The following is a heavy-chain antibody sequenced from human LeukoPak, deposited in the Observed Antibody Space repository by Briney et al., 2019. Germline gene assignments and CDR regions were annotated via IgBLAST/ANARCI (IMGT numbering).Heavy chain of an antibody. CDR1: GDSISSYY. Sequence: PSETLSLTCSVSGDSISSYYWSWIRQPPGKGLEWIGYIYYSGNTKYNPSLKSRVTISVDTSRNQFSLKLSSVTAADTAVYYCARGRYCSGGYCCWYFDLWGRGTLVSVSS. CDR3: ARGRYCSGGYCCWYFDL. J-gene: IGHJ2*01. V-gene: IGHV4-59*01. CDR2: IYYSGNT. D-gene: IGHD2-15*01.